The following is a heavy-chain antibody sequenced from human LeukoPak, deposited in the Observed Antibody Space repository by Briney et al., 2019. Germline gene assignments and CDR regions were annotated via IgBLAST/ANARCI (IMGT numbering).Heavy chain of an antibody. J-gene: IGHJ6*03. V-gene: IGHV4-59*08. CDR2: IYYSGST. CDR1: GGSISSYY. Sequence: SETLSLTCTVSGGSISSYYWSWIRQPPGKGLEWIGYIYYSGSTNYNPSLKSRVTISVDTSKNQFSLKLSSVTAADTAVYYCARRGHDFWSGYNYYYMDVWGKGTTVTVSS. D-gene: IGHD3-3*01. CDR3: ARRGHDFWSGYNYYYMDV.